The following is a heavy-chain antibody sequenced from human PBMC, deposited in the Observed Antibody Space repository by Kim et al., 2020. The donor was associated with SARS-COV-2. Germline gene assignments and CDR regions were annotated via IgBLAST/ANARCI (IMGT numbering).Heavy chain of an antibody. CDR2: ISGRGVRT. CDR3: ARDRLSRGESNMWFEHDS. J-gene: IGHJ4*02. Sequence: GGSLRLSCVASGFSFSSYVMSWVRQAPGKGLEWVSAISGRGVRTYYVDSVKGRFTVSRDNSQNTLYLQMNSLRAEDTAVYYCARDRLSRGESNMWFEHDSWGQGVQVTVSS. D-gene: IGHD3-10*01. V-gene: IGHV3-23*01. CDR1: GFSFSSYV.